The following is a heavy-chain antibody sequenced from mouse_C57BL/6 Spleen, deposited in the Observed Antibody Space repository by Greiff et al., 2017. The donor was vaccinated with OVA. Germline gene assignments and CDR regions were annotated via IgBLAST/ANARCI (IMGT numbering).Heavy chain of an antibody. CDR2: IYPGDGDT. CDR3: ARSYYYGSQYYFDY. Sequence: QVQLKQSGAELVKPGASVKISCKASGYAFSSYWMNWVKQRPGKGLEWIGQIYPGDGDTNYNGKFKGKATLTADKSSSTAYMQLSSLTSEDSAVYFCARSYYYGSQYYFDYWGQGTTLTVSS. D-gene: IGHD1-1*01. CDR1: GYAFSSYW. J-gene: IGHJ2*01. V-gene: IGHV1-80*01.